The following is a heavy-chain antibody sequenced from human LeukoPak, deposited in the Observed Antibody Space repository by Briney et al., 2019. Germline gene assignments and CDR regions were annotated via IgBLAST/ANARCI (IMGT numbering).Heavy chain of an antibody. CDR2: ITTSDGNT. CDR3: AKDGGLWVSAHWGDS. Sequence: GGSLRLSCAASGFTFSSFAMSWVRQAPGKGLEWVSTITTSDGNTYYADSAKGRFTVSRDNSKNTLFLQMNSLRAEDTAVYYCAKDGGLWVSAHWGDSWGRGTLVTVSS. J-gene: IGHJ4*02. V-gene: IGHV3-23*01. CDR1: GFTFSSFA. D-gene: IGHD7-27*01.